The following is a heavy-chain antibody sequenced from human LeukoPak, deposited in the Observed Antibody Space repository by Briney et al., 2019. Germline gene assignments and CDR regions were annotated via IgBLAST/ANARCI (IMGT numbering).Heavy chain of an antibody. CDR1: AFTVSSNY. Sequence: GGSLRLSCAASAFTVSSNYMSWVRQAPGKGLEWVLVIYTGGNTHYAGSVKGRFTISRDNSKNTVFLQMNSLRPEDTAVYYCARGDSSSWKNYYYYYGMDVWDQGTTVTVSS. D-gene: IGHD6-13*01. J-gene: IGHJ6*02. V-gene: IGHV3-66*02. CDR3: ARGDSSSWKNYYYYYGMDV. CDR2: IYTGGNT.